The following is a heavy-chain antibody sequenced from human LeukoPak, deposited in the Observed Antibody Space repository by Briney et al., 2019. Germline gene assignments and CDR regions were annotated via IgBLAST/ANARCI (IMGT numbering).Heavy chain of an antibody. CDR3: ARDGTAVGINYDY. V-gene: IGHV3-21*04. CDR2: ISSRSSYI. CDR1: GFTFSTYT. Sequence: GGSLRLSCAASGFTFSTYTMNWVRQAPGKGLEWVSSISSRSSYIYYTDSVEGRFTISRDNAKNSLYLQMNSLRAEDTAVYYCARDGTAVGINYDYWGQGTLVTVSS. D-gene: IGHD6-13*01. J-gene: IGHJ4*02.